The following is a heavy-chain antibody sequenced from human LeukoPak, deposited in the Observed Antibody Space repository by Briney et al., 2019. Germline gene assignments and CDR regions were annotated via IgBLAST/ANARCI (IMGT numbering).Heavy chain of an antibody. D-gene: IGHD3-22*01. CDR2: IKEDGSEK. Sequence: GGSLRLSCAASGFTFSSYAKSWVRQAPGKGLEWVANIKEDGSEKYYVDSVKGRFTISRDNAKNSLYLQMNSLRAEDTAVYYCARGRFNYDSSGYSSFYHWGQGTLVTVSS. CDR3: ARGRFNYDSSGYSSFYH. V-gene: IGHV3-7*01. CDR1: GFTFSSYA. J-gene: IGHJ4*02.